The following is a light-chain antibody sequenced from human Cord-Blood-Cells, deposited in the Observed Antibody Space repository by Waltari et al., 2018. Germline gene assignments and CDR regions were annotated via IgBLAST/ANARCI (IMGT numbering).Light chain of an antibody. CDR1: QSLLHSNGYNY. V-gene: IGKV2-28*01. Sequence: DIVMTQSPLPLPVTPGEPASISCRSSQSLLHSNGYNYLDWYLQKPGQSPQLLIYLGSNRASGVPDRFSGSGSGTDFTLKISRVEAEDVGVYYCMQALQTPWTFGHGTKVEIK. CDR3: MQALQTPWT. J-gene: IGKJ1*01. CDR2: LGS.